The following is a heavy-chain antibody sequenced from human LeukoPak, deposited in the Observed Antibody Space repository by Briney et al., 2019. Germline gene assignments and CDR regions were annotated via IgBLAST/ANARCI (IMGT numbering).Heavy chain of an antibody. J-gene: IGHJ4*02. D-gene: IGHD3-16*01. V-gene: IGHV3-23*01. Sequence: GGSLRLSCAASGLTFSSYAMSWVRQAPGKGLEWVSAISGSGDSTYYADSVKGRFTISRDNSKNTLYLHMNSLRAEDTAVYYCAKRGNLGYFDYWGQGALVTVSS. CDR1: GLTFSSYA. CDR2: ISGSGDST. CDR3: AKRGNLGYFDY.